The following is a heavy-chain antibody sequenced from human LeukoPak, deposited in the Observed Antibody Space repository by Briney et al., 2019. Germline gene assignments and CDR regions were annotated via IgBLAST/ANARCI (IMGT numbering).Heavy chain of an antibody. D-gene: IGHD1-1*01. CDR2: IYYSGST. Sequence: SETLSLTCAVSGYSISSGYYWGWIRQPPGKGLEWIGSIYYSGSTYYNPSLKSRVTISVDTSKNQFSLKLSSVTAADTAVYYCVLDHYYYYYMDVWGKGTTVTVSS. J-gene: IGHJ6*03. CDR1: GYSISSGYY. V-gene: IGHV4-38-2*01. CDR3: VLDHYYYYYMDV.